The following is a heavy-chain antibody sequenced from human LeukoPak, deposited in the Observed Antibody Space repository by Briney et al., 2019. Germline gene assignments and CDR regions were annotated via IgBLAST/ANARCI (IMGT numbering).Heavy chain of an antibody. CDR1: GDSISSHY. Sequence: NPSETLSLTCTVSGDSISSHYWNWIRQPPGKGLEWIGCVHYSGITYYSPYLKSRVAISLNTSENQFSLTLNSVTAADTAMYYCARDTYDYYFDPWGQGTLVTVSS. J-gene: IGHJ5*02. CDR3: ARDTYDYYFDP. V-gene: IGHV4-59*11. D-gene: IGHD5-12*01. CDR2: VHYSGIT.